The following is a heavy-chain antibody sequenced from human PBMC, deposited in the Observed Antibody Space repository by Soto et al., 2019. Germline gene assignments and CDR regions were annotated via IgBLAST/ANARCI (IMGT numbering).Heavy chain of an antibody. V-gene: IGHV3-21*01. CDR1: GFTFSSYS. J-gene: IGHJ4*02. Sequence: GGSLRLSCAASGFTFSSYSMNWVRQAPGKGLEWVSSISSSSSYIYYADSVKGRFTISRDNAKNSLYLQMNSLRAEDTAVYYCARGAAYYGSDLYYFDYWGQGTLVTVSS. D-gene: IGHD3-10*01. CDR3: ARGAAYYGSDLYYFDY. CDR2: ISSSSSYI.